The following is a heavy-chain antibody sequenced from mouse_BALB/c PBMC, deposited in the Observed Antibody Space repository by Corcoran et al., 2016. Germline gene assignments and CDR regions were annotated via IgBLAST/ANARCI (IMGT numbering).Heavy chain of an antibody. Sequence: EVQLQQSGPELVKPGASVKISCKASGYTFTYYNMHWVKQSHGKSLEWIGYIYPYNGGTGYNQKFKSKATLTVDNSSSTAYMELRSLTSEDSAVYYCARGGNYWAMDYWGQGTSVTVSS. D-gene: IGHD2-1*01. CDR1: GYTFTYYN. CDR3: ARGGNYWAMDY. V-gene: IGHV1S29*02. CDR2: IYPYNGGT. J-gene: IGHJ4*01.